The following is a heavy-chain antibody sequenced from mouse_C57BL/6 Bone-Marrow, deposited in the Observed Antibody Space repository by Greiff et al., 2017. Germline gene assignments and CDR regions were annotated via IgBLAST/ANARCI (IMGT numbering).Heavy chain of an antibody. J-gene: IGHJ3*01. CDR3: ARGSYYSNWIAY. Sequence: VQLQQSGPELVKPGASVKISCKASGYTFTDYYMNWVKQSHGKSLEWIGDINPNNGGTSYNQKFKGKATLTVDKSSSTAYMELRSLTSEDSAVYYCARGSYYSNWIAYWGQGTLVTVSA. V-gene: IGHV1-26*01. D-gene: IGHD2-5*01. CDR1: GYTFTDYY. CDR2: INPNNGGT.